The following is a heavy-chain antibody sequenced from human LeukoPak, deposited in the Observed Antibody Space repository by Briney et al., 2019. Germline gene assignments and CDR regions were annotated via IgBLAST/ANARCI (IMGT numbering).Heavy chain of an antibody. J-gene: IGHJ5*02. V-gene: IGHV3-48*03. CDR2: ISSSGDTI. CDR1: GFTFSGWE. CDR3: AGVSGEADLGTVS. D-gene: IGHD3/OR15-3a*01. Sequence: GRSLRLTCAASGFTFSGWEMNWVRQAPGKGLEWVSYISSSGDTIYYADSVKGRFTISRDNAKNSLYLQMNSLRADDTAVYYCAGVSGEADLGTVSCGQGTLVTVSS.